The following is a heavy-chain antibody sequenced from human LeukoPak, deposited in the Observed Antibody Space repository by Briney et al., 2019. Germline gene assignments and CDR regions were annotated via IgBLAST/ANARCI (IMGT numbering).Heavy chain of an antibody. D-gene: IGHD3-9*01. CDR1: GFTFNTFN. V-gene: IGHV3-21*01. CDR2: ITSGGDYI. J-gene: IGHJ4*02. Sequence: GGSLRLSCAASGFTFNTFNMNWVRQAPGKGLEWVSSITSGGDYIYYADSVKGRFTTSRDNAKNSLSLQLTSLRVEDTAVYYCALGHYDVLAASYKWTPDYWGQETLVTVSS. CDR3: ALGHYDVLAASYKWTPDY.